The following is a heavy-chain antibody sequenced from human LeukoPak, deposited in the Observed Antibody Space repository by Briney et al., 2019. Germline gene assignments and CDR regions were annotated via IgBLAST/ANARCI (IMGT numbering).Heavy chain of an antibody. Sequence: GASVKVSCKASGYTFTSYGISWLRQAPGRGLEWMGWISAYNGNTNYAQKLQGRVTMTTDTSTSTAYMELRSLRSDDTAVYYCARAVITFGGVIVYFDYWGQGTLVTVSS. CDR3: ARAVITFGGVIVYFDY. D-gene: IGHD3-16*02. CDR1: GYTFTSYG. J-gene: IGHJ4*02. V-gene: IGHV1-18*01. CDR2: ISAYNGNT.